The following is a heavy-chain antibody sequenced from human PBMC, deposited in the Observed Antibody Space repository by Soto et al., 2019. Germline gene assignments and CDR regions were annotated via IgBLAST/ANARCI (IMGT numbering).Heavy chain of an antibody. J-gene: IGHJ5*02. Sequence: ASVKVSCKASGYTFTSYAMHWVRQAPGQRLERMGWINAGNGNTKYSQKFQGRVTITRDTSASTAYMELSSLRSEDTAVYYCARVRDLITYYDFWSGYNWFDPWGQGTLVTVSS. CDR2: INAGNGNT. V-gene: IGHV1-3*01. CDR3: ARVRDLITYYDFWSGYNWFDP. CDR1: GYTFTSYA. D-gene: IGHD3-3*01.